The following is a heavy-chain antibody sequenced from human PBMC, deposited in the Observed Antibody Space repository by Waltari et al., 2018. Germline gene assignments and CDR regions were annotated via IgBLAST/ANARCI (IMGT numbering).Heavy chain of an antibody. J-gene: IGHJ6*02. CDR1: GGSISSYY. CDR2: HYYSGRT. Sequence: QVQLQESGPGLVKPSETLSLTCTVSGGSISSYYCSWIRQPPGKGLEWIRYHYYSGRTNNHPFRKSRVNISVDTSKNHVYLKLSSVTAADTAVHYGARVVISSWYYYGMDVWGQGTTVTVSS. D-gene: IGHD6-13*01. V-gene: IGHV4-59*01. CDR3: ARVVISSWYYYGMDV.